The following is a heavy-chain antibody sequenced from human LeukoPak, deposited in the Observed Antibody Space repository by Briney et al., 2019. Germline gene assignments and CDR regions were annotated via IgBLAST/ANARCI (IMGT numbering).Heavy chain of an antibody. J-gene: IGHJ3*02. CDR3: ARDMTPNDAFDI. Sequence: PSETLSLTCTVSGGSVSSGSYYWSWIRQPPGKGLEWLGYIYYSGSTKYNPSLKSRVTISVDTSKNQFSLKLSSVTAADTAMYYCARDMTPNDAFDIWGQGTMVTVSS. CDR1: GGSVSSGSYY. CDR2: IYYSGST. V-gene: IGHV4-61*01.